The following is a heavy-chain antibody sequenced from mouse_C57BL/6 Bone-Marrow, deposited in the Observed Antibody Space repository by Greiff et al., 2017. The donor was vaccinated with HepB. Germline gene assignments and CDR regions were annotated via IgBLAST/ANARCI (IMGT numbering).Heavy chain of an antibody. CDR2: ISYSGST. J-gene: IGHJ2*01. CDR1: GYSITSDY. V-gene: IGHV3-8*01. CDR3: ARDTMVRTCWDY. D-gene: IGHD2-2*01. Sequence: EVQLVESGPGLAKPSQTLSLTCSVTGYSITSDYWHWIRKFPGHKLEYMGYISYSGSTSYNPPLNSRISIPRDTSKTQSYLQLNSVTTEDTATYYCARDTMVRTCWDYWGRGTTLTVSA.